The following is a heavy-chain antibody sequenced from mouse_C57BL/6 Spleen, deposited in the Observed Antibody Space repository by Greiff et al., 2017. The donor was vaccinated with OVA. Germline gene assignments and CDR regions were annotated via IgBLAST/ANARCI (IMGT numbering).Heavy chain of an antibody. Sequence: QVQLKQSGPELVKPGASVKISCTASGYAFSDSYMHWVKQRPGKGLEWIGRIYPGDGDTKYNGKFKGKATLTADKSSTPAYMQLRSLTSEDSAVYFCARIHDYAMDYWGQGTSVTVSS. CDR2: IYPGDGDT. J-gene: IGHJ4*01. V-gene: IGHV1-82*01. CDR3: ARIHDYAMDY. CDR1: GYAFSDSY.